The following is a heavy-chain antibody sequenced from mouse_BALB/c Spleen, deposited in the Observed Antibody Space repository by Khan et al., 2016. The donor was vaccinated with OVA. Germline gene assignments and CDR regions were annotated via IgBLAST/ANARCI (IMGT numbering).Heavy chain of an antibody. CDR2: ILPGSNST. J-gene: IGHJ3*01. V-gene: IGHV1-9*01. D-gene: IGHD1-1*01. CDR1: GYTFSSYW. CDR3: ARGNYYGSTSWFGY. Sequence: VKLQESGAELMKPGASVKISCKPTGYTFSSYWIEWVKQRPGHGLEWIGEILPGSNSTNYNERFQGKATITADTSSNTAYMQLSSLTSEDSAIYYCARGNYYGSTSWFGYWGQGTLVTVSA.